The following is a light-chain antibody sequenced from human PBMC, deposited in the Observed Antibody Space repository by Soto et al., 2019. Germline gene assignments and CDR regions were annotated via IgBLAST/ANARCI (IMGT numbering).Light chain of an antibody. J-gene: IGKJ1*01. CDR2: GAS. CDR3: QQCASSPWT. V-gene: IGKV3-20*01. Sequence: ILLTQSPATLSWSPGERATLSCRASQSVSSYLAWYQHKPGQAPRLLIYGASSRATGIPDRFSGSGSGTDFTLTISRLEPEDFAVYYCQQCASSPWTFGQGTKVDIK. CDR1: QSVSSY.